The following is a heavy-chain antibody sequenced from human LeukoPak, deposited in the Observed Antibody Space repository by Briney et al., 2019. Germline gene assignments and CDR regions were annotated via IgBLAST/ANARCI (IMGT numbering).Heavy chain of an antibody. CDR2: ISYDGSNK. D-gene: IGHD6-13*01. Sequence: GGSLRLSCAASGFTFSSYGMHWVRQAPGKGLEWVAVISYDGSNKYYADSVKGRFTISRDNSKNTLYLQMNSLRAEDTAVYYCAREGSSSWDYYLDYWGQGTLVTVSS. CDR3: AREGSSSWDYYLDY. CDR1: GFTFSSYG. J-gene: IGHJ4*02. V-gene: IGHV3-30*03.